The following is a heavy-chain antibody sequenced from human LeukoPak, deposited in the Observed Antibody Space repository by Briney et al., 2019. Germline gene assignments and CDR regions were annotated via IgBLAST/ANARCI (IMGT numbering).Heavy chain of an antibody. Sequence: ASVKVSCKASGGTFSSYAISWVRQAPGQGLEWMGGIIPIFGTANYAQKFQGRVTITTDESTSTAYMELSSLRSEDTAVYYCARAAPYCSSTSCPRYYYYYMDVWGKGTTVTASS. V-gene: IGHV1-69*05. CDR2: IIPIFGTA. CDR1: GGTFSSYA. D-gene: IGHD2-2*01. J-gene: IGHJ6*03. CDR3: ARAAPYCSSTSCPRYYYYYMDV.